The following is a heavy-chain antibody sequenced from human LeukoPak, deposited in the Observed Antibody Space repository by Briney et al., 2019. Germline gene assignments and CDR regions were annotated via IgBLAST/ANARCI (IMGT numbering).Heavy chain of an antibody. Sequence: ASVKVSCKASGYTFTSYDINWVRQAPGQGLEWMGWMNPNSGNTGYAQKFQGRVTMTRNTSISTAYMELSSLRSEDTAVYYCARTLTYYYYHYGMDVWGQGTTVTVSS. V-gene: IGHV1-8*01. CDR2: MNPNSGNT. CDR3: ARTLTYYYYHYGMDV. CDR1: GYTFTSYD. J-gene: IGHJ6*02.